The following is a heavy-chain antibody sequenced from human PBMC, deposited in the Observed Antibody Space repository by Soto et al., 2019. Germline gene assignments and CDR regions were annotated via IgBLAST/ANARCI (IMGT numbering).Heavy chain of an antibody. CDR3: ARSTMTTVAPYDY. CDR1: GFTFSSYA. V-gene: IGHV3-30-3*01. D-gene: IGHD4-17*01. CDR2: ISYDGSNK. J-gene: IGHJ4*02. Sequence: SLRLSCAASGFTFSSYAMHWVRQAPGKGLEWVAVISYDGSNKYYADSVKGRFTISRDNSKNTLYLQMNSLRAEDTAVYYCARSTMTTVAPYDYWGQGTLVTVSS.